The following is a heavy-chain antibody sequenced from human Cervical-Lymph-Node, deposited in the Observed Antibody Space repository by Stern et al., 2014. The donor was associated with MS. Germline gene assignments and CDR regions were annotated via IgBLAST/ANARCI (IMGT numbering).Heavy chain of an antibody. V-gene: IGHV3-7*01. CDR3: ARDSTYGYGGYFDY. CDR1: GFTFSSYW. J-gene: IGHJ4*02. D-gene: IGHD2-2*03. Sequence: EMQLVESGGGLVQPGGSLRLSCAASGFTFSSYWMSWVRQAPGKGLEWVANIKQDGSEKYYVDSVKGRFTISRDNAKNSLYLQMNSLRAEDTAVYYCARDSTYGYGGYFDYWGQGTLVTVSS. CDR2: IKQDGSEK.